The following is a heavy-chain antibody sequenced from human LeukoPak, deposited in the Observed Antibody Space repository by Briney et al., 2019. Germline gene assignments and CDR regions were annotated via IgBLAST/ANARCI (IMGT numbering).Heavy chain of an antibody. CDR2: INHSGST. CDR1: GGSFSGYY. V-gene: IGHV4-34*01. CDR3: ARELDSSWFPIDY. Sequence: SETLFLTCAVYGGSFSGYYWSWIRQPPGKGLEWIGEINHSGSTNYNPSLKSRVTISVDTSKNQFSLKLSSVTAADTAVYYCARELDSSWFPIDYWGQGTLVTVSS. D-gene: IGHD6-13*01. J-gene: IGHJ4*02.